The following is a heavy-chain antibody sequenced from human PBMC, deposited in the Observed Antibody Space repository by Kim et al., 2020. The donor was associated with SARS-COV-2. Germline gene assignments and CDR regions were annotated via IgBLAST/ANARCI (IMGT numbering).Heavy chain of an antibody. Sequence: SETLSLTCTVSGDSISSFYWSWIRQPPGKGLEWIGYSYYRGSTNYKPSLKSRVTTSVDTSQNQFSLKLNSVTAADTAVYYCARAQGYCSGGTCYGRFDPWGQGTLVTVSS. D-gene: IGHD2-15*01. J-gene: IGHJ5*02. CDR2: SYYRGST. CDR3: ARAQGYCSGGTCYGRFDP. V-gene: IGHV4-59*01. CDR1: GDSISSFY.